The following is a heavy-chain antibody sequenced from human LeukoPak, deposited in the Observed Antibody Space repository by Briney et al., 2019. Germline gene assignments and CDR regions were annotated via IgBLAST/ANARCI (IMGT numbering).Heavy chain of an antibody. D-gene: IGHD1-1*01. Sequence: GGSLRLSCADSGFTFSSYAMSWVREAPGKGLEGVSAISGSGGSTYYADSVKGRFTISRDNSKNTLYLQMNSLRAEDTAVYYCAKDVELERGYFDYWGQGTMVTVSS. CDR2: ISGSGGST. J-gene: IGHJ4*02. CDR1: GFTFSSYA. CDR3: AKDVELERGYFDY. V-gene: IGHV3-23*01.